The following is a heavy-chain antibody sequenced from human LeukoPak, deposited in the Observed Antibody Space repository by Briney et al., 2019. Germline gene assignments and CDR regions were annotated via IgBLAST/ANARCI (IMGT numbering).Heavy chain of an antibody. D-gene: IGHD3-10*01. J-gene: IGHJ4*02. Sequence: PSETLSLTCTVSGGSISSWQWSWIRQPAGRGLEWIGRFYTSGSANYNPSLKSRVTMSVDTSKNQFFLKVTSVTAADTAVYFCATGAGPFDYCGQGILVTVSS. CDR3: ATGAGPFDY. CDR1: GGSISSWQ. V-gene: IGHV4-4*07. CDR2: FYTSGSA.